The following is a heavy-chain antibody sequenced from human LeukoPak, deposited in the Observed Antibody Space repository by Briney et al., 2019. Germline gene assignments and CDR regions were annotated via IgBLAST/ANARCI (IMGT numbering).Heavy chain of an antibody. D-gene: IGHD3/OR15-3a*01. V-gene: IGHV3-7*01. CDR3: ARDDGFSSYSY. J-gene: IGHJ4*02. Sequence: GGSLRLSCAASGFTFSSYWMTWVRQAPGKGLEWVANMNLDGREKYYVDSVKGRVTISRDNAKNSLSLQMNSLTAEDTAVYYCARDDGFSSYSYWGQGALVTVSS. CDR1: GFTFSSYW. CDR2: MNLDGREK.